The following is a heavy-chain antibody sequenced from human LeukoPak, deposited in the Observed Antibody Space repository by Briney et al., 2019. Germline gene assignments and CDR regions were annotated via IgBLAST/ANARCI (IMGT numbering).Heavy chain of an antibody. J-gene: IGHJ6*02. V-gene: IGHV1-18*01. CDR1: GYTFTSYG. Sequence: GASVKVSCKASGYTFTSYGISWVRQAPGQGLEWMGWISAYNGNTNYAQKFQGRVTITADESTSTAYMELSSLRSEDTAVYYCARALGTDGSGSYAYYYYGLDVWGQGTTVTVSS. D-gene: IGHD3-10*01. CDR3: ARALGTDGSGSYAYYYYGLDV. CDR2: ISAYNGNT.